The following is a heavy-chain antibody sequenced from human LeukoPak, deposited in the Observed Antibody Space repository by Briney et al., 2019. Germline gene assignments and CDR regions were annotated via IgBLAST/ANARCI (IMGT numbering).Heavy chain of an antibody. V-gene: IGHV3-30*18. CDR2: VSYDGSNK. CDR3: AKDRRMMSSYYGMDV. Sequence: GRSLRLSCAATGFTFWSYGMHWVRQAPVKGLEWVAVVSYDGSNKNYADSVKGRFTISRDNSKNTLYLQLNSLRVEDTAVYYCAKDRRMMSSYYGMDVWGQGTTVTVSS. CDR1: GFTFWSYG. J-gene: IGHJ6*02. D-gene: IGHD3-16*01.